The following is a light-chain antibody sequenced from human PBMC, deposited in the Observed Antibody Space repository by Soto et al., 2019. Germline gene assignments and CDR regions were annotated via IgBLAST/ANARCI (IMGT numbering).Light chain of an antibody. V-gene: IGLV2-14*03. Sequence: QSVLTQPASVSGSPGQSIAISCTGTSSDVGAYDFVSWYQQHLDKALKLLIYEVSNRPSGVSDRFSGSKSVNTATLTIAGLQAEDEADYYCRSHTTSNTRVFGTGTKLTVL. CDR1: SSDVGAYDF. J-gene: IGLJ1*01. CDR2: EVS. CDR3: RSHTTSNTRV.